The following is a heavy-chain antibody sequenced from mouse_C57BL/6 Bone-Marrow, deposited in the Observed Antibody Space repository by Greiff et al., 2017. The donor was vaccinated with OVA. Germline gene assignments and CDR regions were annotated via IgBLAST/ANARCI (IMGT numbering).Heavy chain of an antibody. Sequence: EVQLQQSGAALVRPGASVTLSCTASGFPFNDAFLLWVSQRAEQGLGWIRGIEPEKGDTENASKNQDKATITADTSTNTAYLQLSSLTSEDTAVYYCTTSIYYGNWYFDVWGTGTTVTVSS. D-gene: IGHD2-1*01. CDR3: TTSIYYGNWYFDV. J-gene: IGHJ1*03. V-gene: IGHV14-4*01. CDR2: IEPEKGDT. CDR1: GFPFNDAF.